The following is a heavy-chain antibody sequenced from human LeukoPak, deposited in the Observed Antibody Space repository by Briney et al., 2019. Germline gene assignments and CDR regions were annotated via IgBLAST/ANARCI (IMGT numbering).Heavy chain of an antibody. J-gene: IGHJ4*02. V-gene: IGHV3-53*01. D-gene: IGHD4-17*01. CDR3: AREAVYGDYVFDY. CDR1: GFTVSSNY. CDR2: IYSGGST. Sequence: PGGSLRLPCAASGFTVSSNYMSWVRQAPGKGLEWVSVIYSGGSTYYADSVKGRFTISRDNSKNTLYLQMNSLRAEDTAVYYCAREAVYGDYVFDYWGQGTLVTVSS.